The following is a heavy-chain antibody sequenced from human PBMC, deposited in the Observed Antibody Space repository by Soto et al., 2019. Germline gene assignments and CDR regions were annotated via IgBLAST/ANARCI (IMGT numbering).Heavy chain of an antibody. J-gene: IGHJ4*02. CDR2: IHYSGRP. Sequence: QLQLQESGPGLVKPSETLSLTCTVSGGSIIRSSYYWGWIRQPPAQGLEWIGSIHYSGRPYYNPSLQSRVTISVDTSKNQFSLKLSSVTAADTAVDYCARHRYSSSSRRYFDYWGQGTLVTVSS. D-gene: IGHD6-13*01. CDR3: ARHRYSSSSRRYFDY. V-gene: IGHV4-39*01. CDR1: GGSIIRSSYY.